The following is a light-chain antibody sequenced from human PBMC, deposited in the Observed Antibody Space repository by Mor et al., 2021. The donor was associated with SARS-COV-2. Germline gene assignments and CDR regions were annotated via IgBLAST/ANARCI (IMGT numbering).Light chain of an antibody. J-gene: IGLJ2*01. CDR3: ASKTGFVPPVV. CDR2: DVS. Sequence: DTVPKLMIYDVSHRPSGVSDRFSGSKSGNTASLTISGLQSDDEADYFCASKTGFVPPVVFGGGT. V-gene: IGLV2-14*03.